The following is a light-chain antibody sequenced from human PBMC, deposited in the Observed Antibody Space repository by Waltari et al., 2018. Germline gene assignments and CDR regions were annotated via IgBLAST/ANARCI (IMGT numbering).Light chain of an antibody. J-gene: IGKJ1*01. CDR2: HTS. CDR3: QKYNSLPVT. CDR1: QSVDKY. V-gene: IGKV3-20*01. Sequence: EIVLTQSPGTLSLSPGERATLSCRASQSVDKYLAWYQQKPGQAPRLLIYHTSTRATGIPDRFSGSGFGTDFSLTISRLEPEDFAVYYCQKYNSLPVTFGQGTKVEVK.